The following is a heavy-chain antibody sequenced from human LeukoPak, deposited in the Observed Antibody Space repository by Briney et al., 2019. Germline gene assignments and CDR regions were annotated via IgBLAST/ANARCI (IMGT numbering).Heavy chain of an antibody. V-gene: IGHV3-11*04. Sequence: GGSLRLSCAASGFTFSDYYMSWIRQAPGKGLERVSYSSSSGSTIYYADSVKGRFTISRDNAKNSLYLQMNSLRAEDTAVYYCARDSPYDFWSGYLGPFYFDYWGQGTLVTVSS. D-gene: IGHD3-3*01. CDR1: GFTFSDYY. CDR2: SSSSGSTI. CDR3: ARDSPYDFWSGYLGPFYFDY. J-gene: IGHJ4*02.